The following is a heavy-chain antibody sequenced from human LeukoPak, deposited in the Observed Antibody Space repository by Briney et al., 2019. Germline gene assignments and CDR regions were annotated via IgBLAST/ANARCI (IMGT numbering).Heavy chain of an antibody. CDR3: ARTPASSGWSFDY. J-gene: IGHJ4*02. V-gene: IGHV3-30*04. Sequence: GGSLRLSCAASGFTFSSYAVHWVRQAPGKGLEWVAVISYDGSNKYYADSVKGRFTISRDNSKNTLYLQMNSLRAEDTAVYYCARTPASSGWSFDYWGQGTLVTVSS. D-gene: IGHD6-19*01. CDR2: ISYDGSNK. CDR1: GFTFSSYA.